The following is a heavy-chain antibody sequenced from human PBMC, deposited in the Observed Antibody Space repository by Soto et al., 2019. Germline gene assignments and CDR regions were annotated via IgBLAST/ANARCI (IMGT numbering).Heavy chain of an antibody. CDR3: ARLGTYFQALDS. CDR1: GGSLSPNY. V-gene: IGHV4-59*12. J-gene: IGHJ4*02. CDR2: IYFAGTT. D-gene: IGHD1-1*01. Sequence: QVQLQESGPGLVKPSETLSLTCSVSGGSLSPNYWSWIRQPPGKGLAWIGYIYFAGTTTYNTSLKSRVTRSLDASNNQFSLRVTSVTAAYTGVYYCARLGTYFQALDSWGQGTLVTVSS.